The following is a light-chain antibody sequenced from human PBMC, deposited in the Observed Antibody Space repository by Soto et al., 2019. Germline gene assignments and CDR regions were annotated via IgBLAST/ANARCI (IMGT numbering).Light chain of an antibody. Sequence: EIMMTQSPATLSVSPGERATLSCRASQSFSSNLAWYQRKPGQAPRLLIYAASSRAAGIPDRFSGSGSGTDFTLTISRLEPEDFAVYYCQQFGSYPLTFGGGTKVDI. CDR3: QQFGSYPLT. CDR2: AAS. J-gene: IGKJ4*01. V-gene: IGKV3-20*01. CDR1: QSFSSN.